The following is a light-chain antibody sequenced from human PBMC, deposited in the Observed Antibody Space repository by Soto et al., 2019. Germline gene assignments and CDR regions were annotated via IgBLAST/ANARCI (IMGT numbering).Light chain of an antibody. Sequence: SYELTQPPSVSVAPGQTASIACGGDSIGSKSVNWYQQRPGQAPVVVVYDDTDRPTGIPERFSGSHSGNTATLTITRVEAGEEAAYYCQVWDGRSFQGVFGPGTKVTV. V-gene: IGLV3-21*02. CDR1: SIGSKS. CDR3: QVWDGRSFQGV. J-gene: IGLJ1*01. CDR2: DDT.